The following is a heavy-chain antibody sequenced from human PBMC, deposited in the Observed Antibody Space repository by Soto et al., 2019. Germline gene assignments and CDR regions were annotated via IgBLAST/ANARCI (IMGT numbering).Heavy chain of an antibody. V-gene: IGHV1-8*01. Sequence: GASVKVSCKASGYTFTSYDINWVRQATGQGLEWMGWMNPNSGNTGYAQKFQGRVTMTRNTSISTAYMELSSLRSEDTAVYYCASTYYYGSGSYYPWYYYGMDVWGQGTTVTVSS. J-gene: IGHJ6*02. CDR2: MNPNSGNT. CDR1: GYTFTSYD. D-gene: IGHD3-10*01. CDR3: ASTYYYGSGSYYPWYYYGMDV.